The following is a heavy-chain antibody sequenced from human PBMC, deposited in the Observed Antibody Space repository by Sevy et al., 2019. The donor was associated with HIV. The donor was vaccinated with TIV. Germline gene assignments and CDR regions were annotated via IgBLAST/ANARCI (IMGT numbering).Heavy chain of an antibody. J-gene: IGHJ3*01. D-gene: IGHD1-26*01. CDR3: AKGSKATVSAIDL. CDR2: VSYDGSTK. V-gene: IGHV3-30*18. CDR1: GFTFSNYG. Sequence: GGSLRLSCAASGFTFSNYGMHWVRQAPGKGLEWVAVVSYDGSTKYYADFVKGRFTISRDNSKNTVYLQMNTLRTEDTAVFYCAKGSKATVSAIDLWGQGTMVTVSS.